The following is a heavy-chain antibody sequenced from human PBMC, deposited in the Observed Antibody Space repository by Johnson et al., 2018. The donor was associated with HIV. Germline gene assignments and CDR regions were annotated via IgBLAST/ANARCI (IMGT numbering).Heavy chain of an antibody. V-gene: IGHV3-NL1*01. Sequence: QVQLVESGGGVVQPGRSLRLSCVGSGFTFSSYGMHWVRQAPGKGLEWVSVINAGGDTYYADSVKGRFTISRDNSKNTLYLQMNSLRAEDTAVYYCARDGRDLVTRGSFDVWGQGTMVTVSS. CDR3: ARDGRDLVTRGSFDV. J-gene: IGHJ3*01. CDR2: INAGGDT. CDR1: GFTFSSYG. D-gene: IGHD3-9*01.